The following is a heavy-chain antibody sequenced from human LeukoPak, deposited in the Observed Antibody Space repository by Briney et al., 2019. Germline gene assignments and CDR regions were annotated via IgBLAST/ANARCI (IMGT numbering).Heavy chain of an antibody. V-gene: IGHV3-21*01. CDR3: AREESGSSGWYDY. CDR1: RFTFIGYT. J-gene: IGHJ4*02. Sequence: GGSLRLSCAASRFTFIGYTMNWVRQAPGKGLEWVSSISSRSTYIYYAESVKGRFTISRDNAKNSLYLQMNSLRAEDTAVYYCAREESGSSGWYDYWGQGTLVTVSS. D-gene: IGHD6-19*01. CDR2: ISSRSTYI.